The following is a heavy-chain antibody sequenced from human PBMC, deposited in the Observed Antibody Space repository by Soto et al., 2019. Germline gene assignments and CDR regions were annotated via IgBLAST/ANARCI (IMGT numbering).Heavy chain of an antibody. CDR1: GFTFSSYA. J-gene: IGHJ4*02. V-gene: IGHV3-23*01. CDR3: AKDSRLEWLLYSFDY. D-gene: IGHD3-3*01. Sequence: VGSLRLSCAASGFTFSSYAMSWVRQAPGKGLEWVSAISGSGGSTYYADSVKGRFTISRDNSKNTLYLQMNSLRAEDTAVYYCAKDSRLEWLLYSFDYWGQGTLVTVSS. CDR2: ISGSGGST.